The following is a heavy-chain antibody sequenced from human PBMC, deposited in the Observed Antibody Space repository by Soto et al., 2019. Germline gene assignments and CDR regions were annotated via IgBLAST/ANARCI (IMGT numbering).Heavy chain of an antibody. CDR3: TSAKGYCRGGSCYPLMGY. J-gene: IGHJ4*02. Sequence: EVQLVESGGGLVQPGGSLKLSCAASGFTFSGSAMHWVRQASGKGREWVGRIRSKANSYATAYAASVKGRFTISKDDSKNTAYLQMNSLKTEDTAVYYCTSAKGYCRGGSCYPLMGYWGQGTLVTVAS. D-gene: IGHD2-15*01. CDR1: GFTFSGSA. CDR2: IRSKANSYAT. V-gene: IGHV3-73*01.